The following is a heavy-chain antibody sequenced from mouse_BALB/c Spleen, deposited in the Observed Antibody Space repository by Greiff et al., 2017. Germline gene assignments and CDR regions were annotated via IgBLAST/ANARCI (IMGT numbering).Heavy chain of an antibody. CDR2: INPSSGYT. CDR1: GYTFTSYT. CDR3: ARWGDYGSSYLDY. Sequence: QVQLKQSGAELARPGASVKMSCKASGYTFTSYTMHWVKQRPGQGLEWIGYINPSSGYTNYNQKFKDKATLTADKSSSTAYMQLSSLTSEDSAVYYCARWGDYGSSYLDYWGQGTTRTVSS. J-gene: IGHJ2*01. D-gene: IGHD1-1*01. V-gene: IGHV1-4*01.